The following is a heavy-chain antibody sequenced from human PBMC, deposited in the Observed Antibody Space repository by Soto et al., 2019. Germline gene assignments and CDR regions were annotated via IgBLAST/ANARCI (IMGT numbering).Heavy chain of an antibody. Sequence: SETLSLTCTVSGGSVSSGNYYWSWIRQPPGKGLDWIGYIYYTGRTNYNPSLKSRVTMSLDTSKNQFSLKLDSVTAADTAIYYCAGMPVTTTNWLDPWGQGTMVTVYS. CDR2: IYYTGRT. CDR3: AGMPVTTTNWLDP. D-gene: IGHD3-22*01. J-gene: IGHJ5*02. CDR1: GGSVSSGNYY. V-gene: IGHV4-61*01.